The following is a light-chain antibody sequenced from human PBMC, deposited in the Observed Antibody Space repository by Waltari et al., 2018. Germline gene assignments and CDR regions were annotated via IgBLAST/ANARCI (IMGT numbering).Light chain of an antibody. V-gene: IGKV3-15*01. J-gene: IGKJ3*01. CDR2: GAS. Sequence: ETVMTQSPATLSVSPGERATLSCRASQSVSSNLAWYQQKPGQAPRLLIYGASTRATGIPARFSGSGSGTEFTLTISSLQSEDFAVYYCQQYNNWPQVTFGPGTKVDIK. CDR3: QQYNNWPQVT. CDR1: QSVSSN.